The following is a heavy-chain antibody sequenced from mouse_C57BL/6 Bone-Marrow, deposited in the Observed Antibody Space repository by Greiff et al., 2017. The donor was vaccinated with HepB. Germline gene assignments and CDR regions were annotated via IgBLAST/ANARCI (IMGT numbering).Heavy chain of an antibody. CDR3: ARRISYWYFDV. J-gene: IGHJ1*03. CDR1: GFTISDYG. CDR2: ISNLAYSI. Sequence: DVKLVESGGGLVQPGGSLKLSCAASGFTISDYGMAWVRQAPRKGPEWVAFISNLAYSIYYADTVTGRFTISSENAKNTLYLEMSSLRSEDTASYCCARRISYWYFDVWGTGTTVTVSS. V-gene: IGHV5-15*04.